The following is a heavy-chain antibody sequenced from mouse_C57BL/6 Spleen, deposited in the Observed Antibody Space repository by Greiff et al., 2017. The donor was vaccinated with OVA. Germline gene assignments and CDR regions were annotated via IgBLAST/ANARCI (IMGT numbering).Heavy chain of an antibody. CDR2: ISNGGGST. CDR3: ARQSYYAMDY. Sequence: EVMLVDSGGGLVQPGGSLKLSCAASGFTFSDYYMYWVRQTPEKRLEWVAYISNGGGSTYYPDTVKGRFTISRDNAKNTLYLQMSRLKSEDTAMYYCARQSYYAMDYWGQGTSVTVSS. CDR1: GFTFSDYY. V-gene: IGHV5-12*01. J-gene: IGHJ4*01.